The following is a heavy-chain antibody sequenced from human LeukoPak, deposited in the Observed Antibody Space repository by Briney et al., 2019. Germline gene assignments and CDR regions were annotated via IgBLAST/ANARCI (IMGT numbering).Heavy chain of an antibody. J-gene: IGHJ5*02. CDR2: ISSSSSYI. CDR1: GFTFSSYW. CDR3: ARDAYYDFWSGYYRWFDP. D-gene: IGHD3-3*01. Sequence: GGSLRLSCAASGFTFSSYWMHWVRQAPGKGLVWVSSISSSSSYIYYADSVKGRFTISRDNAKNSLYLQMNSLRAEDTAVYYCARDAYYDFWSGYYRWFDPWGQGTLVTVSS. V-gene: IGHV3-21*01.